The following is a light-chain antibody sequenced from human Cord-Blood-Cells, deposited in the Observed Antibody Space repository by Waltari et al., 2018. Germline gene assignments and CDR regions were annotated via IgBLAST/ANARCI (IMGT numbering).Light chain of an antibody. CDR1: QSVSSY. CDR2: DAS. V-gene: IGKV3-11*01. Sequence: EIVLPQSPATLSLSPGERVTLPCRASQSVSSYLAWYQQKPGQAPRLLIYDASNRAPGIPARFSGSWSGTDFTLTISSLEPEDFAVYYCQQRSNWPRTFGQGTKLEIK. CDR3: QQRSNWPRT. J-gene: IGKJ2*01.